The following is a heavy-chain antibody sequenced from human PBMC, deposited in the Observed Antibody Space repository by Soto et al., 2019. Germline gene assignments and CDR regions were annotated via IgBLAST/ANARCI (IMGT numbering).Heavy chain of an antibody. Sequence: EVQVVQSGGGSVQPGGSLRLSCEASGFTFSSYGMTWVRQAPGKGLEWVAGISGSGVDTKYADSMKGRFIIARDNSMNKMYLQMNKLRVEDTAVYFCAIGGAYCYGDCTRAHWGQGTLVTVSS. CDR1: GFTFSSYG. D-gene: IGHD2-21*02. CDR3: AIGGAYCYGDCTRAH. V-gene: IGHV3-23*04. J-gene: IGHJ4*02. CDR2: ISGSGVDT.